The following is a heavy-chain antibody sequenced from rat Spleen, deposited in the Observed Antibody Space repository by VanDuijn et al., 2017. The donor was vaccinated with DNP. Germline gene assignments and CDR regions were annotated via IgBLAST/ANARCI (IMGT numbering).Heavy chain of an antibody. D-gene: IGHD1-1*01. CDR3: TKDLQWYAMDA. J-gene: IGHJ4*01. V-gene: IGHV5-7*01. CDR1: GFTFSDFN. Sequence: EVKLVESGGGLVQPGRSLKLSCAASGFTFSDFNMAWVRQAPKKGLEWVATISYDGSSTYYRDSVKGRFTISRDNAQNTFYLEMNSLRSEDTATYYCTKDLQWYAMDAWGQGTSVTVSS. CDR2: ISYDGSST.